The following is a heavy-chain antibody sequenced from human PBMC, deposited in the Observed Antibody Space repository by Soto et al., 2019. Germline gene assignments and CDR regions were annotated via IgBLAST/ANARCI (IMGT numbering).Heavy chain of an antibody. Sequence: GSLRLSCAASGFTFSSYWMSWVRQAPGKGLEWVANIKQDGSEKYYVDSVKGRFTISRDNAKNSLYLQMNSLRAEDTAVYYCARGSYYDSSGYYPEVVFDIWGQGTMVTVSS. J-gene: IGHJ3*02. V-gene: IGHV3-7*05. D-gene: IGHD3-22*01. CDR3: ARGSYYDSSGYYPEVVFDI. CDR1: GFTFSSYW. CDR2: IKQDGSEK.